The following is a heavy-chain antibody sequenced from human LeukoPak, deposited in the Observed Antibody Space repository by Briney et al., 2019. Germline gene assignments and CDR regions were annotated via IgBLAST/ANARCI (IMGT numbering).Heavy chain of an antibody. Sequence: PGGSLRLSCAASGFTFSSYGMHWVRQAPGKGLEWVAFIRYDGSNKYYADSVKGRVTISRDNSKNTLYLQMNSLRTEDTAVYYCAKDENYDYVWGSYRSNYYYYYMDVWGKGTTVTISS. CDR3: AKDENYDYVWGSYRSNYYYYYMDV. CDR2: IRYDGSNK. CDR1: GFTFSSYG. V-gene: IGHV3-30*02. J-gene: IGHJ6*03. D-gene: IGHD3-16*02.